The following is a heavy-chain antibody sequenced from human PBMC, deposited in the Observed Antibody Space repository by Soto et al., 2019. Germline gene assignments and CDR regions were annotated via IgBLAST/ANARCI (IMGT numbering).Heavy chain of an antibody. CDR3: ARVPPYYDFWSGYSPDYYYYMDV. V-gene: IGHV1-8*01. D-gene: IGHD3-3*01. CDR2: MNPNSGNT. J-gene: IGHJ6*03. Sequence: GASVKVSCKASGYTFTSYDINWVRQATGQGLEWMGWMNPNSGNTGYAQKFQGRVTMTRNTSISTAYMELSSLRSEDTAVYYCARVPPYYDFWSGYSPDYYYYMDVWGKGTTVTVSS. CDR1: GYTFTSYD.